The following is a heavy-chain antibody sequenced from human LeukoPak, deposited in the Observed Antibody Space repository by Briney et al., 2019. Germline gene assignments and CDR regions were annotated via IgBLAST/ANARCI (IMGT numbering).Heavy chain of an antibody. Sequence: ASVKVSCKASGYSFTNYDINWVRQATGQGLEWMGWMNPKSGDTGYSQKFQGRVFITRDTSINTAYMELSSLGSDDTAVSYCAKDRRSTMVRGISVGWFDPWGQGTLVTVSS. CDR3: AKDRRSTMVRGISVGWFDP. D-gene: IGHD3-10*01. CDR1: GYSFTNYD. CDR2: MNPKSGDT. V-gene: IGHV1-8*03. J-gene: IGHJ5*02.